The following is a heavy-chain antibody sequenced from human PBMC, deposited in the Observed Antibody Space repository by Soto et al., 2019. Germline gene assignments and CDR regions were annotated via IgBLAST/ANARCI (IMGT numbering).Heavy chain of an antibody. V-gene: IGHV3-21*01. Sequence: GGSLRLSCAASGFTFNNFNMNWVRQAPGKGLEWVSSISSSSSYIYYADSVKGRFTISRDNVKNSLYLQMNSLRSEDTAVYYCARDEYTSAWRDYWGQGTLVTVYS. CDR1: GFTFNNFN. CDR3: ARDEYTSAWRDY. CDR2: ISSSSSYI. D-gene: IGHD6-19*01. J-gene: IGHJ4*02.